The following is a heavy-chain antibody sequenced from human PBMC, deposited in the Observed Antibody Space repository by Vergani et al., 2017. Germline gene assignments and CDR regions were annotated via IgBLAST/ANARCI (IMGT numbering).Heavy chain of an antibody. J-gene: IGHJ5*02. Sequence: QVQLVQSGAEVKKPGASVKVSCKASGYTFTSYDINWVRQATGQGLEWMGWMNPNSGNTGYAQKFQGRVTMTRNTAISTAYMELSSLRSADTAVYYCARGWRVKLWFVEDWFDPWGQGTLVTVSS. V-gene: IGHV1-8*02. CDR3: ARGWRVKLWFVEDWFDP. CDR2: MNPNSGNT. CDR1: GYTFTSYD. D-gene: IGHD5-18*01.